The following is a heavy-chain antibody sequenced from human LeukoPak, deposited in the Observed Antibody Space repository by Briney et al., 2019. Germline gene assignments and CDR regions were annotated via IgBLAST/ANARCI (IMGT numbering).Heavy chain of an antibody. V-gene: IGHV1-69*13. D-gene: IGHD1-1*01. CDR1: GGTFSIYA. CDR3: ARDGFDWNDAHYMDV. Sequence: ASVTVSFTASGGTFSIYAISWVRQAPGQGLEWMGGIIPIFGTANYAQKFQGRVTITADESTSTAYMELSSLRSEDTAVYYCARDGFDWNDAHYMDVWGKGTTVTISS. J-gene: IGHJ6*03. CDR2: IIPIFGTA.